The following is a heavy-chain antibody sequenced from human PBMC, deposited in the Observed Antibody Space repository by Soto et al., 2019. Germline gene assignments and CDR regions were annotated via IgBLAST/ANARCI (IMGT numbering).Heavy chain of an antibody. V-gene: IGHV1-69*01. Sequence: QVPLVQSGAEVKKPGSSVTVSCKASGGTFSSYAIHWVRQAPGQGLEWMGGIIPMYGPAKYAQRFQGRVTITADASTTTVYMELTSLASQDTAVYYCARVTSMVRGVIDNWFDPWGHGTVVTVSS. CDR1: GGTFSSYA. D-gene: IGHD3-10*01. CDR3: ARVTSMVRGVIDNWFDP. CDR2: IIPMYGPA. J-gene: IGHJ5*02.